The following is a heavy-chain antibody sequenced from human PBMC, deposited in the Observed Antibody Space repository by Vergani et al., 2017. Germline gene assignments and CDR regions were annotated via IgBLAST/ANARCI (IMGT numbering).Heavy chain of an antibody. D-gene: IGHD2-21*02. Sequence: QVQLVESGGGVVQPGRSLRLSCAASGFTFSSYGMHWVRQAPGKGLEWVAVIWYDGSNKYYADSVKGRFTISRDNSKNTLYLQMNSLRAEDTAVYYCARDVVTDWAYYYYGMDVWGQGTTVTVSS. CDR1: GFTFSSYG. J-gene: IGHJ6*02. CDR2: IWYDGSNK. CDR3: ARDVVTDWAYYYYGMDV. V-gene: IGHV3-33*01.